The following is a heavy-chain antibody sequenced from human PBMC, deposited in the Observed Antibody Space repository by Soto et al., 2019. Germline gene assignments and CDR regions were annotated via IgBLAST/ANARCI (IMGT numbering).Heavy chain of an antibody. CDR2: ISSNSDTI. CDR3: AKDMKWGGMTTIHYFDS. J-gene: IGHJ4*02. Sequence: EVQLVESGGGLVQPGRSLRLSCVASGFTADDYALHWVRQAPGKGLEWVSGISSNSDTIHYADSVKGRFTISRDNAKNPLFLQMNRLRPEDTAVYYCAKDMKWGGMTTIHYFDSWGQGTLVTVSS. V-gene: IGHV3-9*02. CDR1: GFTADDYA. D-gene: IGHD4-17*01.